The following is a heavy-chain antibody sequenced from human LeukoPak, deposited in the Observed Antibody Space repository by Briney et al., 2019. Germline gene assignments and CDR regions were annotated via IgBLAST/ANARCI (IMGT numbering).Heavy chain of an antibody. CDR3: ARHVRTRIDR. Sequence: PSETLSLTCTVSGGSISSYYWSWIRQPPGKGLEWIGYIYYSGSTNYNPSLKSRVTISVDTSKNQFSLKLSSVTAADTAVYYCARHVRTRIDRRGQGTLVTVSS. V-gene: IGHV4-59*08. CDR1: GGSISSYY. CDR2: IYYSGST. D-gene: IGHD2-15*01. J-gene: IGHJ5*02.